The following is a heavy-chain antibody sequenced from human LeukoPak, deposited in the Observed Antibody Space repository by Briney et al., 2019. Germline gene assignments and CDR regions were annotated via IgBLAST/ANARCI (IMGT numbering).Heavy chain of an antibody. CDR1: GFTVSSNY. V-gene: IGHV3-53*01. J-gene: IGHJ4*02. D-gene: IGHD2-15*01. CDR3: TTDAIPIVVVVAAPKDY. CDR2: IYSGGST. Sequence: GGSLRLSCAASGFTVSSNYMSWVRQAPGKGLEWVSVIYSGGSTYYADSVKGRFTISRDNSKNTLYLQMNSLKTEDTAVYYCTTDAIPIVVVVAAPKDYWGQGTLVTVSS.